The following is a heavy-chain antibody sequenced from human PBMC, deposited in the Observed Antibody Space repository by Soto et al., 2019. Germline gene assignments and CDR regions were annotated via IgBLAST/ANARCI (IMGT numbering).Heavy chain of an antibody. J-gene: IGHJ4*02. V-gene: IGHV3-30-3*01. CDR2: ISYDGTNK. CDR1: GFSFSISP. D-gene: IGHD7-27*01. CDR3: ARDPKTSGGQNWAFNYCDS. Sequence: QVQLVESGGGVVQPGRSLRLSCAASGFSFSISPMHWVRQAPGKGPEWVALISYDGTNKFYADSVKGRFTISRDNSKSTLYLQVDSLRPEDAAVYYCARDPKTSGGQNWAFNYCDSWGQGTLVTVSS.